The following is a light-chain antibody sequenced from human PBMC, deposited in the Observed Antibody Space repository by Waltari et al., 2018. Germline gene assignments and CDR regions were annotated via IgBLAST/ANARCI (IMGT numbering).Light chain of an antibody. CDR2: GAS. CDR1: QSVSSN. J-gene: IGKJ1*01. CDR3: QQYNNWPPSWA. Sequence: EIVMTQSPATLSVSPGERATLSCRASQSVSSNLAWYQQKPGQAPRLLIYGASTRATGIPARFSGSESGTEFTLTISSMQSEDFAVYYCQQYNNWPPSWAFGQGTKVEIK. V-gene: IGKV3-15*01.